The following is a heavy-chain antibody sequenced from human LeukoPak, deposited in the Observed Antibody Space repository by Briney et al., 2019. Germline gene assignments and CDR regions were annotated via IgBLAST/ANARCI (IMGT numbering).Heavy chain of an antibody. CDR2: ISSSSSTI. J-gene: IGHJ4*02. CDR3: ARDGAVLRYFDWLPPVGNFDY. Sequence: GGSLRLSCVASGFTFSSYSMNWVRQAPGKGLEWVSYISSSSSTIYYADSVKGRFTISRDNAKNSLYLQMNSLRAEDTAVYYCARDGAVLRYFDWLPPVGNFDYWGQGTPVTVSS. CDR1: GFTFSSYS. D-gene: IGHD3-9*01. V-gene: IGHV3-48*01.